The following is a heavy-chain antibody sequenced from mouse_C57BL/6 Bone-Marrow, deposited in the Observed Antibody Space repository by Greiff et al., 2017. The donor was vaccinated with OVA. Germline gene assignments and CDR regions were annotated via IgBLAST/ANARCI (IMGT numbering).Heavy chain of an antibody. CDR2: IYPRSGNT. J-gene: IGHJ4*01. CDR1: GYTFTSYG. Sequence: VKLQESGAELARPGASVTLSCKASGYTFTSYGISWVKQRTGQGLEWIGEIYPRSGNTYYNEKFKGKATLTADKSSSTAYMELRSLTSEDSAVYFCAREITTVVAHYYAMDYWGQGTSVTVSS. CDR3: AREITTVVAHYYAMDY. V-gene: IGHV1-81*01. D-gene: IGHD1-1*01.